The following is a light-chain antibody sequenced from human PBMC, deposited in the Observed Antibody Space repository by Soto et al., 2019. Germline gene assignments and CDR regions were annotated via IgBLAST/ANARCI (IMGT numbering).Light chain of an antibody. CDR2: GAS. CDR3: QQYGSSPPWT. J-gene: IGKJ1*01. Sequence: EIVLTQSPGTLSLSPGERATLSCRASQSVSSNYLVWYQQKPGQAPRLLIHGASSRATGIPDRFSGSGSGTDFTITISRLEPEDFVVYYCQQYGSSPPWTFGQGTKVEIK. V-gene: IGKV3-20*01. CDR1: QSVSSNY.